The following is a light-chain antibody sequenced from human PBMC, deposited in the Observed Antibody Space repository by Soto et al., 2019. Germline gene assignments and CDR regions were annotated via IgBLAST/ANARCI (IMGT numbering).Light chain of an antibody. V-gene: IGLV3-21*04. J-gene: IGLJ1*01. CDR2: CDS. Sequence: SYELTQPPSVSVAPGKTARITCGGNNIGSKSVHWYQQKPGQAPVLVIYCDSDRPSGIPERFSGSNSGNTATLTISRVEAGDEADYYCQVWDSSSHYVFGTGTKVTVL. CDR3: QVWDSSSHYV. CDR1: NIGSKS.